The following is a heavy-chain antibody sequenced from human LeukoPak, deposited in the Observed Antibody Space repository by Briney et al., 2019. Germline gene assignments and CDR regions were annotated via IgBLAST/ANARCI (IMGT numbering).Heavy chain of an antibody. V-gene: IGHV3-48*04. J-gene: IGHJ4*02. CDR3: ALRLLGEYDYFDY. CDR2: ISSSGSTT. D-gene: IGHD2/OR15-2a*01. CDR1: GFTFSSYG. Sequence: GRSLRLSCAASGFTFSSYGMNWVRQAPGKGLEWVSYISSSGSTTYYADSVKGRFTISRDNAKNSLFLQMNGLRAEDTAVYYCALRLLGEYDYFDYWGQGTLVTVSS.